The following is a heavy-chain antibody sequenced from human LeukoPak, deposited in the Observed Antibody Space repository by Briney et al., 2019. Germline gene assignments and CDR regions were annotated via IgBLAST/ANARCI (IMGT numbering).Heavy chain of an antibody. Sequence: GGSLRLSCAASGFTFSSYDVNRVRQAPGKGLEWVSGINNNGHRTDYADPVRGRFTISRDNSKNTLYLQMNSLRAEDTAVYYCAKVNWPDYSSGNSWGQGTLVTVSS. D-gene: IGHD6-19*01. V-gene: IGHV3-23*01. J-gene: IGHJ4*02. CDR3: AKVNWPDYSSGNS. CDR1: GFTFSSYD. CDR2: INNNGHRT.